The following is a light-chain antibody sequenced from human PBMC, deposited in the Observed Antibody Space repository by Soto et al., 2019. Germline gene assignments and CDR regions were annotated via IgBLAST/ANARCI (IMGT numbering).Light chain of an antibody. V-gene: IGKV3-11*01. CDR3: QHRSHWPTLGFT. CDR2: DAS. J-gene: IGKJ3*01. Sequence: EIVLTQSPATLSLSPGERATLSCRASQSVSSYLAWYQQKPGQAPRLLNSDASNRATGIPASFSRSGSGTDFTLTISSLDPQDSAVYYCQHRSHWPTLGFTFGPGTKVDIK. CDR1: QSVSSY.